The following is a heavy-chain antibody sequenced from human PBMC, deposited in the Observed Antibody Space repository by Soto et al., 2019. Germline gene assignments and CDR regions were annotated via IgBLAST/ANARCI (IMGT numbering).Heavy chain of an antibody. D-gene: IGHD6-19*01. CDR3: ARARHSSGWYSHFDS. Sequence: GVPLRLSCAASGFTFADYCMNWVRPAPGKGLEWVSGINWIGDTKAYADSVKGRFTIFRDNAKNSLYLQMNSLRAEDTALYYCARARHSSGWYSHFDSWGQGTLVTVSS. CDR2: INWIGDTK. CDR1: GFTFADYC. J-gene: IGHJ4*02. V-gene: IGHV3-20*04.